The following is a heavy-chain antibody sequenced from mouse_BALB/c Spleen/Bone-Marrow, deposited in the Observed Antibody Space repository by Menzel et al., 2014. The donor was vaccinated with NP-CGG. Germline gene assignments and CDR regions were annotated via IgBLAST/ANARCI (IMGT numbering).Heavy chain of an antibody. V-gene: IGHV1-80*01. CDR3: ARSPCYGSSFPLYAKDC. J-gene: IGHJ4*01. CDR2: IYPGDGDT. Sequence: VKLQESGADLVRPGSSVKISCKASGYAFSSYWMNWVKQRPGQGLEWIGQIYPGDGDTNYNGKFKGKATLTADKSSSKAYIQLSSITSEGSAVYYCARSPCYGSSFPLYAKDCWGQGTSV. CDR1: GYAFSSYW. D-gene: IGHD1-1*01.